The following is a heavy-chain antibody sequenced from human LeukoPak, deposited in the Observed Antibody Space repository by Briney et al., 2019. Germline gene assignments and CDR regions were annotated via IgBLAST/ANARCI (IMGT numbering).Heavy chain of an antibody. J-gene: IGHJ3*02. CDR2: INNDGVST. CDR3: AKDSYYYDSSGPRGFAFDI. Sequence: GGSLRLSCATSGFTLSSYWMHWVRQVPGKGLEWLSRINNDGVSTSYADSVKGRFTISRDNAKNTLYLRMNSLRAEDTAVYYCAKDSYYYDSSGPRGFAFDIWGQGTMVTVSS. CDR1: GFTLSSYW. V-gene: IGHV3-74*01. D-gene: IGHD3-22*01.